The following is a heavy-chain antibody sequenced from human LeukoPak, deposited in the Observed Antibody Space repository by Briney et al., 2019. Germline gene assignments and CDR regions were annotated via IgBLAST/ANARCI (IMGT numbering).Heavy chain of an antibody. CDR2: ICYSGST. Sequence: SETLSLTCTVSGGSISSSSYCWGWVRQPPGKGVEWVRSICYSGSTFYNPSLKRRVTLSVDTSKNQFSLKLSSVTAADTAVHYCARSENYIPEDWFDCWGQGTLVTVSS. J-gene: IGHJ5*01. D-gene: IGHD5-24*01. CDR1: GGSISSSSYC. CDR3: ARSENYIPEDWFDC. V-gene: IGHV4-39*01.